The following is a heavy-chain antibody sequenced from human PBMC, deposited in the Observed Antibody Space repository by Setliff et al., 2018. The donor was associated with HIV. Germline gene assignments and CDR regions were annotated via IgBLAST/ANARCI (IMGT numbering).Heavy chain of an antibody. V-gene: IGHV1-18*01. Sequence: ASVKVSCKASGYTFTSYGISWVRQAPGQGLEWMGWISAYNGNTNYAQKLQGRVTMTRDTSTSTAYMELNSLRSEDTAVYYCARGSDSGSYSYYYGMDVWGQGTTVTVSS. CDR2: ISAYNGNT. J-gene: IGHJ6*02. D-gene: IGHD3-10*01. CDR3: ARGSDSGSYSYYYGMDV. CDR1: GYTFTSYG.